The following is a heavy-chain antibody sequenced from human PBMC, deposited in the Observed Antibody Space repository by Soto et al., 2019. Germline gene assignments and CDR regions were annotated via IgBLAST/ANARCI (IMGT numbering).Heavy chain of an antibody. V-gene: IGHV1-69*12. J-gene: IGHJ5*02. CDR3: ARCRDGYNSGRAHWFDP. D-gene: IGHD5-12*01. CDR1: GGTFSSYA. CDR2: VIPIFGTA. Sequence: QVQLVQSGAEVKKPGSSVKVSCKASGGTFSSYAISWVRQAPGQGLEWKGGVIPIFGTANYAQKFQGRVTITADEYTSTAYMELSSLRSEDTAVYYCARCRDGYNSGRAHWFDPWGQGTLVTVAS.